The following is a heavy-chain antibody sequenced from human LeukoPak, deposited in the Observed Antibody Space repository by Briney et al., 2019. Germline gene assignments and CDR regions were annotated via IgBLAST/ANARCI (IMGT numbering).Heavy chain of an antibody. CDR2: TYYRSKWYN. V-gene: IGHV6-1*01. CDR1: GDSVSSNSAA. D-gene: IGHD3-22*01. J-gene: IGHJ5*02. Sequence: SQTLSLTCAISGDSVSSNSAAWNWIRQSPSRGLEWLGRTYYRSKWYNDYAVSVKSRITINPDTSKNQFSLQLNSVTPEDTAVYYCARAEPTDYYDRINWFAPWGQGTLVTVSS. CDR3: ARAEPTDYYDRINWFAP.